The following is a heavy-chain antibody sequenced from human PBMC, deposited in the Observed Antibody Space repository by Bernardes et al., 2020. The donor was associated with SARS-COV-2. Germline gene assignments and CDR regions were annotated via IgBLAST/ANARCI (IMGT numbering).Heavy chain of an antibody. CDR3: AKVDLGLLHSVLYFDP. CDR1: GYGFGFYG. Sequence: ASVKVSCQASGYGFGFYGVTWVRQAPGQGPEWMGWINTYNDNAEYAHKFQDRVTMTSDTATRTAYMELRSLTSDDTAVYYCAKVDLGLLHSVLYFDPWGPGTLVTVSS. V-gene: IGHV1-18*04. D-gene: IGHD3-10*01. CDR2: INTYNDNA. J-gene: IGHJ5*02.